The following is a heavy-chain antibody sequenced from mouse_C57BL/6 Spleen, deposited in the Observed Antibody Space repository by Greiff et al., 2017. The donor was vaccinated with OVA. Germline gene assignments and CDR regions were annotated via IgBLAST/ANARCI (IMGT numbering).Heavy chain of an antibody. CDR1: GYTFTDYN. J-gene: IGHJ4*01. CDR3: ARKSNYRYAMDY. Sequence: VQLQQSGPELVKPGASVKIPCKASGYTFTDYNMDWVKQSHGKSLEWIGDINPNNGGTISNQQFKGKATLTVDKSSSTAYMELRSLTSEDTAVYSCARKSNYRYAMDYWGQGTSVTVSS. D-gene: IGHD2-5*01. CDR2: INPNNGGT. V-gene: IGHV1-18*01.